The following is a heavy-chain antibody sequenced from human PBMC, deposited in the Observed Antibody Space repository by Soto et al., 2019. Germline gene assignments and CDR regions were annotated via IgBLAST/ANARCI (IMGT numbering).Heavy chain of an antibody. J-gene: IGHJ5*02. V-gene: IGHV4-31*03. D-gene: IGHD2-2*01. CDR1: GGSISSGGYY. Sequence: KPSETLSLTCTVSGGSISSGGYYWSWIRQHPGKGLEWIGYIYYSGSAYYNPSLKSRVTISVDTSKNQFSLKLSSVTAADTAVYYCAREGCSSNSCYRWFDPWGQGTLVTVSS. CDR3: AREGCSSNSCYRWFDP. CDR2: IYYSGSA.